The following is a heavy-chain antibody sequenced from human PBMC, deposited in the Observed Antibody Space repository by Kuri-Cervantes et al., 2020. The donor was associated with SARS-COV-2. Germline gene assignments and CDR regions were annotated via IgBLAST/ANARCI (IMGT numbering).Heavy chain of an antibody. CDR3: AKPTLVTRPRWFHA. J-gene: IGHJ5*02. CDR1: GFNFDNYA. Sequence: GESLKISCAASGFNFDNYAMYWVRQAPGKGLEWVSGVSDDGATTYYADSVKGRFTTSRDNSKNTLYLQINSLRAEDTAVYHCAKPTLVTRPRWFHAWGQGTLVTVSS. V-gene: IGHV3-23*01. CDR2: VSDDGATT. D-gene: IGHD4-23*01.